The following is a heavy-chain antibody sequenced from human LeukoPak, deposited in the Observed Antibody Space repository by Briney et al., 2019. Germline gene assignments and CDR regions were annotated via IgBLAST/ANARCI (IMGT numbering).Heavy chain of an antibody. Sequence: ASVKVSCKASGYTFTRYYMHWVRQAPGQGVEWMGWINPNSGGTNYAQKFQGRVTMTRDTSISTAYMELSRLRSDDTAVYYCARWPPYGSGSYYNVRPYYYGMDVWGQGTTVTVSS. D-gene: IGHD3-10*01. CDR2: INPNSGGT. V-gene: IGHV1-2*02. CDR3: ARWPPYGSGSYYNVRPYYYGMDV. CDR1: GYTFTRYY. J-gene: IGHJ6*02.